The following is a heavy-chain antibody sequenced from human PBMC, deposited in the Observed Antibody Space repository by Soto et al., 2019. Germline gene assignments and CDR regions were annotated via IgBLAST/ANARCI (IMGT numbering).Heavy chain of an antibody. CDR3: AREVRGVIITDYYYYGMDV. D-gene: IGHD3-10*01. V-gene: IGHV1-18*04. J-gene: IGHJ6*02. CDR2: IITSIGIT. Sequence: ASVKVSCKSSGYTFTSYGISWMRQAPGQGLKRMGWIITSIGITNYAQKLQGRVTMTTDTSTSTGYMELRSLRSDDTAVYYCAREVRGVIITDYYYYGMDVWGQGNTVTVSS. CDR1: GYTFTSYG.